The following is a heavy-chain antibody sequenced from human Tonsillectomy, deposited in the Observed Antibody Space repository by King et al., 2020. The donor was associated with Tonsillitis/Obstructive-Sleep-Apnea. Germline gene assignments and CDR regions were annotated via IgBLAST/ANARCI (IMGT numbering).Heavy chain of an antibody. D-gene: IGHD3-22*01. CDR3: ARDPNYYDSSGYYYYSYYFDY. Sequence: QLVQSGAEVKKPGSSVKVSCKASGYTFTSYYMHWVRQAPGQGLEWMGIINPSGGSTSYAQKFPGRVTMTRDTSTSTVYRELSSLRSEETAVYYCARDPNYYDSSGYYYYSYYFDYWGQGTLVTVSS. V-gene: IGHV1-46*01. J-gene: IGHJ4*02. CDR2: INPSGGST. CDR1: GYTFTSYY.